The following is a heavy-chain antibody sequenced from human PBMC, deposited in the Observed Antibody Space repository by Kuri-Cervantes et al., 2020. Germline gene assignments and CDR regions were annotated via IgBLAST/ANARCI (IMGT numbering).Heavy chain of an antibody. Sequence: SETLSLTCTVSGGSISSYYWSWIRQPPGKGLEWIGYIYYSGSTNYNPSLKGRVTMSIDTSKSQFSLKLNSVTTTDTAVYYCASKDRRNYYFDRWGQGTLVTVSS. CDR3: ASKDRRNYYFDR. J-gene: IGHJ4*02. D-gene: IGHD2-15*01. CDR1: GGSISSYY. V-gene: IGHV4-59*08. CDR2: IYYSGST.